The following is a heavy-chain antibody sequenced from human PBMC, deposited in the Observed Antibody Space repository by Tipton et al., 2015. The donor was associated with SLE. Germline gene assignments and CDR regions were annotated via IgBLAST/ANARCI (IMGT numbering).Heavy chain of an antibody. J-gene: IGHJ5*01. CDR2: ISHSGGA. Sequence: TLSLTCAISGGSFSGYAWSWIRQSPGKRLEWIGEISHSGGANYNPSLKSRATVSLDRSNNEFSLRLNSVTAADTAVYYCARGPSSSETYYTWFDSWGQGTLVTVSS. CDR3: ARGPSSSETYYTWFDS. D-gene: IGHD1-26*01. V-gene: IGHV4-34*01. CDR1: GGSFSGYA.